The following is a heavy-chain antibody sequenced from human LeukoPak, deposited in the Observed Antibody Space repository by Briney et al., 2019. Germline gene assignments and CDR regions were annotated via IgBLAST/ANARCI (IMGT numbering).Heavy chain of an antibody. CDR2: ISAYNGNT. J-gene: IGHJ3*02. CDR3: ARDFYSTDDAFDI. Sequence: GASVEVSCKASGYTFTSYDINWVRQATGQGLEWMGWISAYNGNTNYAQKLQGRVTMTTDASTSTAYMELRSLRSDDTAVYYCARDFYSTDDAFDIWGQGTMVTVSS. D-gene: IGHD6-13*01. CDR1: GYTFTSYD. V-gene: IGHV1-18*01.